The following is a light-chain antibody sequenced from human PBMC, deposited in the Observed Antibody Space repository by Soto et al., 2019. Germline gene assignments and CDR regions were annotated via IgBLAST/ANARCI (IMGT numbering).Light chain of an antibody. V-gene: IGKV1-39*01. J-gene: IGKJ4*01. CDR1: QSISSW. CDR2: DAS. CDR3: QKSYSTPLN. Sequence: DIQMTHSPSTLSASVVDIVTITFRASQSISSWLAWYQQKPGKAPKLLIYDASSLQSGVPSRFSGSGSGTDFTLTISSLQPEDFATYYCQKSYSTPLNFGGGTKVDIK.